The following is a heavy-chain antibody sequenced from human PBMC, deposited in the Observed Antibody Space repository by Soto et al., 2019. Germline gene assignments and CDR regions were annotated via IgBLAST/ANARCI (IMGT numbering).Heavy chain of an antibody. D-gene: IGHD4-17*01. CDR2: SYSTGNT. Sequence: EVKLVESGGGLVQPGGSLRLSCAASGVTVSNNYMTWVRQAPGKGLELVSRSYSTGNTFYAESVKGRFTISRDNSKNTLYLQMSSQRLEDTAVYYCASNVPVTTLGYWGQGTLVTVSS. J-gene: IGHJ4*02. CDR1: GVTVSNNY. V-gene: IGHV3-66*01. CDR3: ASNVPVTTLGY.